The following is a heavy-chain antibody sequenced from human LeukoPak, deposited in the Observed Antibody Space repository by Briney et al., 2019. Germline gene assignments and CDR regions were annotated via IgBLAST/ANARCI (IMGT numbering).Heavy chain of an antibody. V-gene: IGHV4-59*12. Sequence: SETLSLTCTVSGGSISSYYWSWMRQPPGKGLEWIGYIYYSGTTNYNPSLKSRVTISVDTSKNQFSLKLSSVTAADTAVYYCARRLGYYDSSGYYLDYWGQGTLVTVSS. J-gene: IGHJ4*02. CDR3: ARRLGYYDSSGYYLDY. CDR2: IYYSGTT. CDR1: GGSISSYY. D-gene: IGHD3-22*01.